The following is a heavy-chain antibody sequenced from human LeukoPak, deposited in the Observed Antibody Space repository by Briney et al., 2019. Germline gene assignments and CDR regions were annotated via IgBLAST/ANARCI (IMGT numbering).Heavy chain of an antibody. J-gene: IGHJ4*02. V-gene: IGHV3-23*01. CDR1: GFTFSSYT. CDR2: ITTSDGHT. Sequence: PGGSLTLSWAASGFTFSSYTMSWVRQAPGNGLEWVSTITTSDGHTYYADSVKGRFTVSRDNSKNTLFLQMSSLRGEDTGVYYCAKDGGLWVSACWGDSWGRGTLVTVSS. D-gene: IGHD3-16*01. CDR3: AKDGGLWVSACWGDS.